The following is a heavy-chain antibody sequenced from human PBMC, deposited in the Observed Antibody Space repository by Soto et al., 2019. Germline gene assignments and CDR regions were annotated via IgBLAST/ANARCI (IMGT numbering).Heavy chain of an antibody. CDR3: AREWSGID. CDR1: GFTFSSYA. J-gene: IGHJ4*02. CDR2: ISYDGSNK. Sequence: QVQLVESGGGVVQPGRSLRLSCAASGFTFSSYAMHWVRQAPGKGLEWVAVISYDGSNKYYADSVKGRFTISRDNSKNTLYLQMNSLRAEDTAVYYCAREWSGIDWGQGTLVTVSS. V-gene: IGHV3-30-3*01. D-gene: IGHD3-3*01.